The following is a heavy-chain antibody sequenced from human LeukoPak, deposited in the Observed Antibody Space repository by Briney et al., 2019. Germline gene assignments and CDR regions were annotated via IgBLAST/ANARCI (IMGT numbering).Heavy chain of an antibody. CDR1: GFTFSNYG. V-gene: IGHV3-30*18. CDR3: AKVPIAVAGNY. Sequence: GGSLRLSCTASGFTFSNYGMHWVRQAPGKGLEWVAVISYDGSNKYYADSVKGRFTISRDNSKNTLYLQMNSLRAEDTAVYYCAKVPIAVAGNYWGQGTLVTVSS. J-gene: IGHJ4*02. D-gene: IGHD6-19*01. CDR2: ISYDGSNK.